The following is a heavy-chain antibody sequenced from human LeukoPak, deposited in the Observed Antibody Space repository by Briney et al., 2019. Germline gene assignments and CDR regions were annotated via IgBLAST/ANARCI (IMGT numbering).Heavy chain of an antibody. D-gene: IGHD3-22*01. CDR3: ARDQSYYDSSGYRVYGFDY. Sequence: GGSLRLSCAASGFPVSSNYMSWVPQAPGKGLEWVADIYNGGSTYYADSVKGRFTISRDNSKNTLYLQMNSLRAEDTAVYYCARDQSYYDSSGYRVYGFDYWGQGTLVTVSS. CDR2: IYNGGST. J-gene: IGHJ4*02. CDR1: GFPVSSNY. V-gene: IGHV3-66*01.